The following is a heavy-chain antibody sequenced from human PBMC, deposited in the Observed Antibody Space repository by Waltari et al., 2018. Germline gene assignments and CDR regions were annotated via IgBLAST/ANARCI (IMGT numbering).Heavy chain of an antibody. Sequence: EVQLVESGGGLIQPGGSPSLSCAAAGFTVSNNYMSWVRQAPGKGLGWVSVIHSGGITYYADSVKGRFTISRDNSKNTVYLQMNSLRAEDTAVYYCARDYYDSSGSYYFDYWGQGILVTVSS. CDR3: ARDYYDSSGSYYFDY. V-gene: IGHV3-53*01. CDR2: IHSGGIT. J-gene: IGHJ4*02. CDR1: GFTVSNNY. D-gene: IGHD3-22*01.